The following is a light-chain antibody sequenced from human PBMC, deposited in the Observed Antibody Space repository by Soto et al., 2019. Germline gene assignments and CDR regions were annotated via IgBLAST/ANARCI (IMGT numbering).Light chain of an antibody. Sequence: EIVLTQSPGTLSVSPGERATLSCRASQTISSNYLAWYQQKPGQAPSLLIYGTSSRATGIPDRFSGSGSGTDFTLTISRLEPEDSGMYYCQQYVSWTFGQGTKVEIK. CDR1: QTISSNY. V-gene: IGKV3-20*01. J-gene: IGKJ1*01. CDR3: QQYVSWT. CDR2: GTS.